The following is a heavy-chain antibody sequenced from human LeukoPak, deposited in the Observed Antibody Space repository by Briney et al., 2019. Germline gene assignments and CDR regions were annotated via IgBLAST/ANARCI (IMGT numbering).Heavy chain of an antibody. V-gene: IGHV4-59*12. CDR1: GGSISSYY. D-gene: IGHD6-19*01. CDR3: ARVTVAGAIYYYYYMDV. Sequence: PSETLSLTCTVSGGSISSYYWSWIRQPPGKGLEWIGYIYYSGSTNYNPSLKSRVTISVDTSKNQFSLKLSSVTAADTAVYYCARVTVAGAIYYYYYMDVWGKGTTVTISS. CDR2: IYYSGST. J-gene: IGHJ6*03.